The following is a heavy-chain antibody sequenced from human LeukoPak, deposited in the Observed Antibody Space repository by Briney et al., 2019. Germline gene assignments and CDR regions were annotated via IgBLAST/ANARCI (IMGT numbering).Heavy chain of an antibody. Sequence: GGSLRLSCVASGFTFSNSWMHWVRQAPGKGLVWVSRVNSDGKTTTYADSVKGRFTISRDNAQNTLYLQMYSLRAEDTAVYYCARDYPPDWGQGTLVTVSA. CDR1: GFTFSNSW. CDR3: ARDYPPD. V-gene: IGHV3-74*01. J-gene: IGHJ4*02. CDR2: VNSDGKTT.